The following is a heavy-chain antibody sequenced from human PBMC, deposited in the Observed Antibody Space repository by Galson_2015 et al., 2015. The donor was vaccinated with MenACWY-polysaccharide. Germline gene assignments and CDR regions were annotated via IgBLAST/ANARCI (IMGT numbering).Heavy chain of an antibody. CDR1: GYRFTNYW. Sequence: QSGAEVKKPGESLTISCKGSGYRFTNYWIGWVRQMPGKGLDWMGIVYPGDSDTRYSPSFQGQVTISADKSISTAYLQWSSLKASDTAMYYCARLLPEGGYDYFDYWGQGTLVTVSS. CDR3: ARLLPEGGYDYFDY. V-gene: IGHV5-51*01. CDR2: VYPGDSDT. D-gene: IGHD5-12*01. J-gene: IGHJ4*02.